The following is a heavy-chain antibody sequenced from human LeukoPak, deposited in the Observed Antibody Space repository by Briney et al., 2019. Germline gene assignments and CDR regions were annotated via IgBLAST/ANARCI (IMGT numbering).Heavy chain of an antibody. J-gene: IGHJ4*02. CDR2: IYPGDYDT. Sequence: SGESLKISWKGPGYTFSSYWIGWVRQMPGKGLEWMGIIYPGDYDTRYSPSLQGQVTISVDTSISTAYLQWSSLKASDTAIYYCARQNDFRLDYWGQGTLVTVSS. V-gene: IGHV5-51*01. CDR3: ARQNDFRLDY. D-gene: IGHD3-3*01. CDR1: GYTFSSYW.